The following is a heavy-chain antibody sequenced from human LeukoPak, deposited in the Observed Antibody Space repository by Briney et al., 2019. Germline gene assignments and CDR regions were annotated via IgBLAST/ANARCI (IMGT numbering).Heavy chain of an antibody. CDR1: GDSISSGGYY. J-gene: IGHJ4*02. Sequence: SQTLSLTCTVSGDSISSGGYYWSWIRQHPGKGLEWIGYISYSGNTYYNPSLKGRAAISADTPKNQFSLKLSSTTAADTAVYYCARAPVATPSEFDYWGQGTLVTVSS. V-gene: IGHV4-31*03. CDR3: ARAPVATPSEFDY. D-gene: IGHD5-12*01. CDR2: ISYSGNT.